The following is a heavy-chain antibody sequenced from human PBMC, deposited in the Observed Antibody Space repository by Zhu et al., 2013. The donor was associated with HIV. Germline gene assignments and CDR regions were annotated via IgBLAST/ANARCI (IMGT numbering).Heavy chain of an antibody. Sequence: QVQLVQSGAEVKKPGASVKVSCKTSGYTFTNYGISWVRQAPGQGLEWMGWISVYNGNTNYAQKLQGRVTMTTDTSTSTAYMELSSLRPEDTAVYYCARDRFGVGATSLFDYWGQGTLVTVSS. J-gene: IGHJ4*02. CDR1: GYTFTNYG. CDR3: ARDRFGVGATSLFDY. D-gene: IGHD1-26*01. V-gene: IGHV1-18*01. CDR2: ISVYNGNT.